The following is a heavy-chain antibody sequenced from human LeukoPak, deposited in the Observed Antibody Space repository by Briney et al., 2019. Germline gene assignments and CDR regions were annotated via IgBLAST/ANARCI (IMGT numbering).Heavy chain of an antibody. CDR2: INPNSGGT. Sequence: ASVKVSCKASGYTFTGYYMHWVRQAPGQGLEWMGWINPNSGGTNYAQKFQGRVTMTRDTSISTAYMELSRLRSDDTAVYYCARRVLQYYYYYGMDVWGQGTTVTVSS. V-gene: IGHV1-2*02. CDR1: GYTFTGYY. D-gene: IGHD4/OR15-4a*01. CDR3: ARRVLQYYYYYGMDV. J-gene: IGHJ6*02.